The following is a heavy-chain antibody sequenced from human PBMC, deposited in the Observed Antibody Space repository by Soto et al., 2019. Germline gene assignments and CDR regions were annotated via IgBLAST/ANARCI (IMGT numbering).Heavy chain of an antibody. D-gene: IGHD2-15*01. Sequence: TLSLTCTVSGGSISSGGYYWSWIRQHPGKGLEWIGYIYYSGSTYYNPSLKSRVTISVDTSKNQFSLKLSSVTAADTAVYYCARQGVPGYCSGGSCYRNWFAPWGQGTLVTVS. CDR3: ARQGVPGYCSGGSCYRNWFAP. V-gene: IGHV4-31*03. J-gene: IGHJ5*02. CDR2: IYYSGST. CDR1: GGSISSGGYY.